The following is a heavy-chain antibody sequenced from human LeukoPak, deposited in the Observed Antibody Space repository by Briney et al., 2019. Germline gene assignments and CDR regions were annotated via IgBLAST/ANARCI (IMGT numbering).Heavy chain of an antibody. CDR2: ISSSSSYI. CDR3: ARGGGDSLYFQH. Sequence: GGSLRLSCAASGFTFSSYSMNWVRQAPGKGLEWVSSISSSSSYIYYADSVKGRFTISRDNAKNSLYLQVNSLRAEDTAVYYCARGGGDSLYFQHWGQGTLVTVSS. V-gene: IGHV3-21*01. CDR1: GFTFSSYS. J-gene: IGHJ1*01. D-gene: IGHD2-21*02.